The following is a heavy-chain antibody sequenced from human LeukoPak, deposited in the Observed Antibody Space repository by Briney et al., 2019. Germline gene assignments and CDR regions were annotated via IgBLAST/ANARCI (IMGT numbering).Heavy chain of an antibody. Sequence: GGSLRLSCAASGFTVSSNYMSWVRQAPGKGLEWVSVIYSGGSTYYADSVKGRFTISRDNSKNTLYLQMNSLRAEDTAVYYCARNSGYACFDYWGQGTLVTVSS. CDR1: GFTVSSNY. CDR2: IYSGGST. D-gene: IGHD5-12*01. CDR3: ARNSGYACFDY. V-gene: IGHV3-66*02. J-gene: IGHJ4*02.